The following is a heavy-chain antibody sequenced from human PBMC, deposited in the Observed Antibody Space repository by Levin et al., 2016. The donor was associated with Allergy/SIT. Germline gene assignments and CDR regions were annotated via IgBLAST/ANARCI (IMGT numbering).Heavy chain of an antibody. D-gene: IGHD3-22*01. CDR3: AKVPYYYDSSGYYWDWGGSSYFDY. Sequence: VRQAPGKGLEWVSAISGSGGSTYYADSVKGRFTISRDNSKNTLYLQMNSLRAEDTAVYYCAKVPYYYDSSGYYWDWGGSSYFDYWGQGTLVTVSS. V-gene: IGHV3-23*01. J-gene: IGHJ4*02. CDR2: ISGSGGST.